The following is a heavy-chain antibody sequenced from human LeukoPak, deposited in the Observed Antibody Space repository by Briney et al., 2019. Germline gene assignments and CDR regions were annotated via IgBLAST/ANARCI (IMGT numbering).Heavy chain of an antibody. J-gene: IGHJ6*03. CDR3: ASSGRYSSSWRPWYYYYYMDV. CDR2: ISAYNGNT. Sequence: ASVKVSCKASGYTFTSYGISWVRQAPGQGLEWMGWISAYNGNTNYAQKLQGRVTMTTDTSTSTAYMELRSLRSEDTAVYYCASSGRYSSSWRPWYYYYYMDVWGKGTTVTVSS. CDR1: GYTFTSYG. V-gene: IGHV1-18*01. D-gene: IGHD6-13*01.